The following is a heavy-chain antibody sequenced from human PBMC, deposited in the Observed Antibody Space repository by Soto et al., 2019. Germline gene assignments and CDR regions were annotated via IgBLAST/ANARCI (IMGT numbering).Heavy chain of an antibody. Sequence: SETLSLTCAVYGGSFSAYWWNWIRQPPGKGLEWIGEINHSGNSNCNPSLKSRVTISVDASKNWLSLKLSSVTAADTAVYYCARGDEAAVARYWFDPWGQGTLVTVSS. CDR3: ARGDEAAVARYWFDP. CDR1: GGSFSAYW. D-gene: IGHD6-19*01. J-gene: IGHJ5*02. CDR2: INHSGNS. V-gene: IGHV4-34*01.